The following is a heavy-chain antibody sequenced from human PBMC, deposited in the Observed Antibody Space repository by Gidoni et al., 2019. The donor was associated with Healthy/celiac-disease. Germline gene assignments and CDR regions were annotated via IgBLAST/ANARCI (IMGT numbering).Heavy chain of an antibody. Sequence: QVQLVESGGGLVKPGGSLRLSWAASGFTFSDYYMSWIRQAPGKGLEWVSYISSSSSYTNYADSVKGRFTISRDNAKNSLYLQMNSLRAEDTAVYYCATISGLLLNHWYFDLWGRGTLVTVSS. D-gene: IGHD3-3*01. CDR2: ISSSSSYT. J-gene: IGHJ2*01. V-gene: IGHV3-11*06. CDR3: ATISGLLLNHWYFDL. CDR1: GFTFSDYY.